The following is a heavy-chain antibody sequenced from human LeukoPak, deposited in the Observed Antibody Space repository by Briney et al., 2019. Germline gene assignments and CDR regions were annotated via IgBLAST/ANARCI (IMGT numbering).Heavy chain of an antibody. CDR2: INHSGST. CDR1: GGSFSGYY. CDR3: TRDGPRSSGYPDN. D-gene: IGHD3-22*01. Sequence: SETLSLTCAVYGGSFSGYYWSWIRRPPGKGLEWIGEINHSGSTNYNPSLKSRVTISVDTSKNQFSLKRSSVTAADTAVYYCTRDGPRSSGYPDNWGQGALVTVSS. J-gene: IGHJ4*02. V-gene: IGHV4-34*01.